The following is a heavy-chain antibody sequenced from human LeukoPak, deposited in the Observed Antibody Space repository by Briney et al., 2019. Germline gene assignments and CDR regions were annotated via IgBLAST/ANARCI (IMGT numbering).Heavy chain of an antibody. D-gene: IGHD1-26*01. J-gene: IGHJ3*02. V-gene: IGHV3-48*02. CDR3: AIDAWDLPLDAFDI. Sequence: GGSLRLSCAASGFTFSTYNMNWVRQAPGKGLGWVSYISTDSDSIYYADSVKGRFTMSRDNAKNSLYLQMNSLRDEDTAVYYCAIDAWDLPLDAFDIWGQGTMVTVSS. CDR1: GFTFSTYN. CDR2: ISTDSDSI.